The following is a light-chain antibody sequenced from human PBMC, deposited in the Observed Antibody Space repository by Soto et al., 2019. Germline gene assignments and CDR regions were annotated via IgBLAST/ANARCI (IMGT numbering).Light chain of an antibody. V-gene: IGLV1-40*01. CDR3: QSYDPSLSGYV. CDR1: SSNIGANND. Sequence: QSVLTQPPSVSGAPGQRVTISCTGSSSNIGANNDVHWYQQLPGTAPKLLIYDNTNRPSGVPVRFSGSKSGTSASLAITGLQAEDEADYYCQSYDPSLSGYVFGTGPKLTVL. J-gene: IGLJ1*01. CDR2: DNT.